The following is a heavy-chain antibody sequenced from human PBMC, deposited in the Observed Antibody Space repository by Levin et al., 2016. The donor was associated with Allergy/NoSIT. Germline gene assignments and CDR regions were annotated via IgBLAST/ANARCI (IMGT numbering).Heavy chain of an antibody. D-gene: IGHD3-10*01. V-gene: IGHV4-39*07. CDR2: IYYSGST. CDR3: ARDRFGFHNYYGSGSYNH. CDR1: GDAISSSAHY. Sequence: SETLSLTCTVSGDAISSSAHYWAWIRQSPRKGLEWIGTIYYSGSTDYNPSLKSRVAISIGPSNNQFSLKLTSVTPADTAVYYCARDRFGFHNYYGSGSYNHWGQGTLVTVSS. J-gene: IGHJ5*02.